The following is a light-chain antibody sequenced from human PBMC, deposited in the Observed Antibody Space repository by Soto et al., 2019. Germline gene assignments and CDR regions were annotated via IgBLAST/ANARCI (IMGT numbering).Light chain of an antibody. Sequence: ALTEAQGTLSVSPAGGASLPSRASQSLISSYLAWYKQKPGQAPRLLIYDAANRATGIPARLSGSGSGTDFTLTITSLEPEDFAVDYCQQRSNWRKIPFGQGTRLEI. V-gene: IGKV3-11*01. J-gene: IGKJ5*01. CDR2: DAA. CDR3: QQRSNWRKIP. CDR1: QSLISSY.